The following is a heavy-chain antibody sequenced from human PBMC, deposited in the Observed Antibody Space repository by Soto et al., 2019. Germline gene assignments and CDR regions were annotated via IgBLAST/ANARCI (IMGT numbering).Heavy chain of an antibody. CDR3: ARDPGDYVSYYYGMDV. CDR1: GGSFSGYY. CDR2: INHSGST. V-gene: IGHV4-34*01. J-gene: IGHJ6*02. D-gene: IGHD4-17*01. Sequence: PSETLSLTCAVYGGSFSGYYWSWIRQPPGKGLEWIGEINHSGSTNYNPSLQGRVTISVDTSKNQFSLKLSSVTAADTAVYYCARDPGDYVSYYYGMDVWGQGATVTVSS.